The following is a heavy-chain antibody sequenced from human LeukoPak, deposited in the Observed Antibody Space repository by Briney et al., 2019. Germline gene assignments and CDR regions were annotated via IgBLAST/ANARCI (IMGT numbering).Heavy chain of an antibody. CDR1: GFTFSSYA. V-gene: IGHV3-30*04. J-gene: IGHJ4*02. Sequence: HPGRSLRLSCAASGFTFSSYAVHWVRQAPGKGLEWVAVISYDGSNKYYADSVKGRFTISRDNSKNTLYLQMNSLRAEDTAVYYCARDRDYYDSSGYLYWGQGTLVTVSS. D-gene: IGHD3-22*01. CDR3: ARDRDYYDSSGYLY. CDR2: ISYDGSNK.